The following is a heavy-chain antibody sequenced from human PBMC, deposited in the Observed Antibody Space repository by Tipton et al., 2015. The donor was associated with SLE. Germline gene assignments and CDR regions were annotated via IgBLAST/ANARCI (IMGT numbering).Heavy chain of an antibody. CDR1: GFNLSSHN. D-gene: IGHD3-16*01. Sequence: SLRLSCAASGFNLSSHNMHWVRQAPGKGLEWVSSISSRNSYIYYAESLKGRFTISRDNAKNSVYLQMSSLRAEDTTLYYCARVLWGYNWSVDLWGRGTLVTVSS. CDR2: ISSRNSYI. J-gene: IGHJ2*01. V-gene: IGHV3-21*03. CDR3: ARVLWGYNWSVDL.